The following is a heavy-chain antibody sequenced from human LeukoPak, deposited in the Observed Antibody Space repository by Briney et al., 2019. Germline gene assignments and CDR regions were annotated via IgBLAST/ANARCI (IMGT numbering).Heavy chain of an antibody. Sequence: GASVKVSCKASGYTFTSYYMHWVRQAPGQGLEWMGIINASGGSTSYAQKFQGRVTMTRDMSTSTVYMELSSLRSEDTAVYYCARGHRENVQTGTTLGHWFDPWVQGTLVTVSS. V-gene: IGHV1-46*01. J-gene: IGHJ5*02. CDR1: GYTFTSYY. CDR2: INASGGST. CDR3: ARGHRENVQTGTTLGHWFDP. D-gene: IGHD1-1*01.